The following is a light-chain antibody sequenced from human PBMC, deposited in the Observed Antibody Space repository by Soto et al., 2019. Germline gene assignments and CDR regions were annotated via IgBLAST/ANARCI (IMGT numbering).Light chain of an antibody. CDR3: QQRSNWPPT. CDR2: DAS. CDR1: QSVSSY. Sequence: EIVLTQSPATLSLSPGDRATLSCRASQSVSSYLAWYQQKPGQARRLLIYDASNRATGIPARFSGSGSGTDFTLTISSLEPEDFAIYYCQQRSNWPPTFGQGTKLEIK. V-gene: IGKV3-11*01. J-gene: IGKJ2*01.